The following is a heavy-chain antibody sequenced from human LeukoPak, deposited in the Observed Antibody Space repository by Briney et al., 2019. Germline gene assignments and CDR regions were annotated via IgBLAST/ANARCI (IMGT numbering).Heavy chain of an antibody. J-gene: IGHJ4*02. CDR1: SDSISSSSYY. CDR2: IYYSGST. V-gene: IGHV4-39*07. Sequence: SETLSLTCTVSSDSISSSSYYWGWIRQPPGKGLEWIGNIYYSGSTYYNPSLKSRVTMSVDTSKNQFSLKLSSVTAADTAVYYCARTPYDFWSGYYFDYWGQGTLVTVSS. D-gene: IGHD3-3*01. CDR3: ARTPYDFWSGYYFDY.